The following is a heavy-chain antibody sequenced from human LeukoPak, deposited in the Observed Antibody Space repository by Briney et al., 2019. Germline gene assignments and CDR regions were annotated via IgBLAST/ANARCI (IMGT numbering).Heavy chain of an antibody. J-gene: IGHJ6*03. D-gene: IGHD3-3*01. CDR3: ARGYYDFWSGYYYYYMDV. V-gene: IGHV4-59*01. Sequence: PSETLSLTCTVSGGSISGYYWSWIRQPPGKGLEWIGYIYYSGSTNYNPSLKSRVTISVDTSKNQFSLKLSSVTAADTAVYYCARGYYDFWSGYYYYYMDVWGKGTTVTVSS. CDR2: IYYSGST. CDR1: GGSISGYY.